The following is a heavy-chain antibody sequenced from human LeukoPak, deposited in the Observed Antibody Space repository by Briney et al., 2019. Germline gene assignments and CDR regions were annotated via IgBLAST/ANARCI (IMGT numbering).Heavy chain of an antibody. Sequence: SETLFLSCTVSGDSISSYYWSWIRQPPGTGLEWIGYIYYSGSTNYNPSLKSRVTISVDTSKNQFSLKLSSVTAADTAVYYCARGQPEEQWLVVGNWFDPWGQGTLVTVSS. V-gene: IGHV4-59*01. CDR1: GDSISSYY. J-gene: IGHJ5*02. CDR2: IYYSGST. CDR3: ARGQPEEQWLVVGNWFDP. D-gene: IGHD6-19*01.